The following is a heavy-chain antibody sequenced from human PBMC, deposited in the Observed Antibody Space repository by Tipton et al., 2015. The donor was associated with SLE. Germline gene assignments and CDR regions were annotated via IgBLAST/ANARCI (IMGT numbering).Heavy chain of an antibody. Sequence: QLVQSGAEVKKPGSSVKVSCKASGGTLSSYAIAWLRQAPGQGLEWMGGIIPIFGPPNYAQKFRGRLTITADESTNTAYMELTSLSSEDTAVYYCAGALYYYDSSGYYWDDYWGQGTLVTVSS. V-gene: IGHV1-69*01. CDR2: IIPIFGPP. D-gene: IGHD3-22*01. CDR1: GGTLSSYA. CDR3: AGALYYYDSSGYYWDDY. J-gene: IGHJ4*02.